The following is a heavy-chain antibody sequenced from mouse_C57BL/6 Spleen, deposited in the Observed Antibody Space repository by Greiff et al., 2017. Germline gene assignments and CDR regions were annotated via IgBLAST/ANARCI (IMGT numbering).Heavy chain of an antibody. CDR2: ILPGSGST. Sequence: QVQLQQSGAELMKPGASVKLSCKATGYTFTGYWIEWVKQRPGHGLEWIGEILPGSGSTNYNEKFKGKATFTADTSSNTAYMQLSSLTTEDSAIYYCARHHYGNYTVAYWGQGTLVTVSA. J-gene: IGHJ3*01. CDR1: GYTFTGYW. D-gene: IGHD2-1*01. CDR3: ARHHYGNYTVAY. V-gene: IGHV1-9*01.